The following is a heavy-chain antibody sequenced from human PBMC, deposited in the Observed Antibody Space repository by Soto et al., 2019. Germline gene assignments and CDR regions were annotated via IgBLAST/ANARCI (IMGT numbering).Heavy chain of an antibody. CDR2: INADNGNT. CDR3: VTEMDATTVTSLDY. D-gene: IGHD4-17*01. Sequence: ASVKVSCKASGYTFSGSVMHWVRQAPGQRLEWMGWINADNGNTKYSQKFQDRVTLTRDTSASTAYMELSSLRSEDTTVYYCVTEMDATTVTSLDYWGQGTLVTVSS. V-gene: IGHV1-3*01. J-gene: IGHJ4*02. CDR1: GYTFSGSV.